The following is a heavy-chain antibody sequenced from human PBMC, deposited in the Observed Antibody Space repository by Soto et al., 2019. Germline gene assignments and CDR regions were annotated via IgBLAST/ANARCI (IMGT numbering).Heavy chain of an antibody. V-gene: IGHV4-59*01. Sequence: SETLSLTCTVSGGSISSYYWSWIRQPPGKGLEWIGYIYYSGSTNYNPSLKSRVTISVDTSKNQFSLKLSSVTAADTAVYYCAREVVRGRDYSNYLDYWGQGTLVTVSS. CDR2: IYYSGST. CDR1: GGSISSYY. CDR3: AREVVRGRDYSNYLDY. D-gene: IGHD4-4*01. J-gene: IGHJ4*02.